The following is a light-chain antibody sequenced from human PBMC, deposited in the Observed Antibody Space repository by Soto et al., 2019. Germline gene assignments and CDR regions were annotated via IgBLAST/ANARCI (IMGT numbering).Light chain of an antibody. CDR1: QSVSSN. V-gene: IGKV3D-15*01. CDR3: QQYNNWPLT. Sequence: EILMTQSPSTLSVSAGERATLSCWASQSVSSNLAWYQQKPGQAPRLLIYDVSTRATGIPTRFSGSGSGTEFTLTISSLQSEDFAAYYCQQYNNWPLTFGGGTKVEIK. J-gene: IGKJ4*01. CDR2: DVS.